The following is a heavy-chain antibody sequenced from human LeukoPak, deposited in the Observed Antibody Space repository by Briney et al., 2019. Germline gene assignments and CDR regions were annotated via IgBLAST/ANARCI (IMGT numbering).Heavy chain of an antibody. CDR2: IIPIFGTA. CDR3: ARVVRNYSGSYNYYYYYMDV. D-gene: IGHD1-26*01. CDR1: GGTFSSYA. Sequence: GASVKVSCKASGGTFSSYAISCVRQAPGQGLEWVGGIIPIFGTANYAQKFQGRVTITTDESTSTAYMELSSLRSEDTAVYYCARVVRNYSGSYNYYYYYMDVWGKGTTVTVSS. V-gene: IGHV1-69*05. J-gene: IGHJ6*03.